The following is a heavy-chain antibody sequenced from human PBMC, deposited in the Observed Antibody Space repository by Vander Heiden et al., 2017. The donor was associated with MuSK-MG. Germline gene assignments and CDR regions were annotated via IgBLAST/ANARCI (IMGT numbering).Heavy chain of an antibody. J-gene: IGHJ4*02. V-gene: IGHV3-21*01. CDR3: AREGYYDDSTGYYPFEY. CDR2: ISSSSSYI. D-gene: IGHD3-22*01. Sequence: EVQLVESGVGLVKPGGSLRLSFAASGFTFSAYSMNWVRQAPGKGLEWVSSISSSSSYIYYEDSGKGRFTISRDNAKNSLYLQMNSLRAEDTAVYYCAREGYYDDSTGYYPFEYWCQGTLVTVSS. CDR1: GFTFSAYS.